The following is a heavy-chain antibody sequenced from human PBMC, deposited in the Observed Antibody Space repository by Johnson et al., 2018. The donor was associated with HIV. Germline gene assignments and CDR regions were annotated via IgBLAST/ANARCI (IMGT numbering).Heavy chain of an antibody. CDR2: IKSKSDGGTT. Sequence: EKLVESGGGLVQPGGSLRLSCAASGFTFSSYWMSWVRQAPGKGLEWVGRIKSKSDGGTTDYAAPVKGRFTISRDDSKNTLYLQMKSLRAADTAVYYCAKGRSWAFDIWGQGTMVTVS. J-gene: IGHJ3*02. CDR1: GFTFSSYW. D-gene: IGHD7-27*01. CDR3: AKGRSWAFDI. V-gene: IGHV3-15*01.